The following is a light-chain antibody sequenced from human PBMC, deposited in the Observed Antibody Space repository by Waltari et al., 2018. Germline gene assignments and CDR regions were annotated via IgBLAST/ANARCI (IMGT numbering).Light chain of an antibody. CDR2: DAS. Sequence: EIVLTQSPATLSLSPGERATLSCRASQSVSTYLGWSQQKPGQAPRLLIFDASSRATGFPARFSATGSGTDFTLTISSLEPEDFATYYCQQRSDWPLTFGGGTKVEIK. V-gene: IGKV3-11*01. J-gene: IGKJ4*01. CDR1: QSVSTY. CDR3: QQRSDWPLT.